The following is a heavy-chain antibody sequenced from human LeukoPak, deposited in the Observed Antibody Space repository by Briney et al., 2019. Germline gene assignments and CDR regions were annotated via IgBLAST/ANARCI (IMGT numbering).Heavy chain of an antibody. V-gene: IGHV7-4-1*02. Sequence: ASVKVSCKASGYSITNYAILWVRQAPGQGLEWMGWINTNTEKSTYAPGFTGRYVFSLDSSVNTAHLQISSLKAEDTALYYCATGGGYRFAYWGQGTLVTVSS. J-gene: IGHJ4*02. D-gene: IGHD6-25*01. CDR2: INTNTEKS. CDR1: GYSITNYA. CDR3: ATGGGYRFAY.